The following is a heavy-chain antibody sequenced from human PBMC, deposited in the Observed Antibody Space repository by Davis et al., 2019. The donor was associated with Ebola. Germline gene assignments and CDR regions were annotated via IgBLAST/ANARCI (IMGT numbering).Heavy chain of an antibody. J-gene: IGHJ4*02. CDR3: ARHWRGYDSIDY. D-gene: IGHD5-12*01. Sequence: SETLSLTCAVYGGSFSGYYWSWIRQPPGKGLEWIGEINHSGSTNYNPSLKSRVTISVDTSKNQFSLKLSSVTAADTAVYYCARHWRGYDSIDYWGQGTLVTVSS. CDR2: INHSGST. V-gene: IGHV4-34*01. CDR1: GGSFSGYY.